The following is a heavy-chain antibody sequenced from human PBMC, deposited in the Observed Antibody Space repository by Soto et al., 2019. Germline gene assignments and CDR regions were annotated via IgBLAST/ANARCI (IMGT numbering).Heavy chain of an antibody. Sequence: SVKVSCKASGFTFTSSAMQWVRQARGQRLEWIGWIVVGSGNTNYAQKFQERVTITRDMSTSTAYMELSSLRSEDTAVYYCAADSPGDGDYSHYYYYGMDVWGQGTTVTVSS. D-gene: IGHD4-17*01. J-gene: IGHJ6*02. V-gene: IGHV1-58*02. CDR3: AADSPGDGDYSHYYYYGMDV. CDR2: IVVGSGNT. CDR1: GFTFTSSA.